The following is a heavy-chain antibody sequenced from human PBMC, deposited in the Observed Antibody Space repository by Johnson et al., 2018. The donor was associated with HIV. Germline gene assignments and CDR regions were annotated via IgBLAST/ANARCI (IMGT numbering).Heavy chain of an antibody. V-gene: IGHV3-66*01. CDR1: GFTVSSNY. J-gene: IGHJ3*02. CDR3: AREGDYVWGPGKVSDI. Sequence: VQLVESGGGVVQPGRSLRLSCVASGFTVSSNYMSWVRQAPGKGLEWVSVIYTDDSIYYADSVKGRFTISRDNSKNTLYLQMNSLRAEDTAVYYCAREGDYVWGPGKVSDIWGQGTMVTVSS. CDR2: IYTDDSI. D-gene: IGHD3-16*01.